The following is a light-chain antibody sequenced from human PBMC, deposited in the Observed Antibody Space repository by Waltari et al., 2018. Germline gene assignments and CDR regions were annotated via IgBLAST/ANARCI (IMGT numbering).Light chain of an antibody. V-gene: IGKV1-33*01. CDR1: QDIYNV. J-gene: IGKJ4*01. CDR3: QQYDSLPLS. CDR2: DAF. Sequence: DIRMTQSPSSLSASVGDRVTITCQANQDIYNVLDWYQQKTGQTPKLLIYDAFNLETGVPSRFSGSGSGTHFTLTISSLQPEDAATYYCQQYDSLPLSFGGGTKVDIK.